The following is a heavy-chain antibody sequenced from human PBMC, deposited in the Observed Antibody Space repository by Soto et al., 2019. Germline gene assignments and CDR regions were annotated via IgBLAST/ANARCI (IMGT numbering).Heavy chain of an antibody. CDR1: GFTFSSYG. Sequence: GGSLRLSCAASGFTFSSYGMHWVRQAPGKGLEWVAVIWYDGSNKYYADSVKGRFTISRDNSKNTLYLQMNSLRAEDTAVYYCARDLTWFGEGGVDYWGQGTLVTVSS. CDR3: ARDLTWFGEGGVDY. D-gene: IGHD3-10*01. J-gene: IGHJ4*02. CDR2: IWYDGSNK. V-gene: IGHV3-33*01.